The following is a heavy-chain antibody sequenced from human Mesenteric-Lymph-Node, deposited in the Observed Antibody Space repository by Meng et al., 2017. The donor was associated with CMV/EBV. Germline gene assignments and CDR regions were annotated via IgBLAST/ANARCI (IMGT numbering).Heavy chain of an antibody. CDR3: ASTLGRGDYFDY. J-gene: IGHJ4*02. V-gene: IGHV1-2*02. D-gene: IGHD3-10*01. CDR1: GYTFTGYY. Sequence: ASVKVSCKASGYTFTGYYMHWVRQAPGQGLEWMGWINPNSGGTNYAQKFQGRVTMTRDTSTSTVYMELSSLRSEDTAVYYCASTLGRGDYFDYWGQGTLVTVSS. CDR2: INPNSGGT.